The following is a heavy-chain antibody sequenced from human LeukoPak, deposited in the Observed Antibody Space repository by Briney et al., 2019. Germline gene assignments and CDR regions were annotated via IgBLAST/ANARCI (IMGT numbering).Heavy chain of an antibody. Sequence: PGRSLRLSCAASGFTFDDYAMHWVRQAPGKGLEWVSGISWNSGSIGYADSVKGRFTISRDNAKNSLYPQMNSLRAEDTALYYCAKDRFPVGATEGLDYWGQGTLVTVSS. D-gene: IGHD1-26*01. J-gene: IGHJ4*02. CDR3: AKDRFPVGATEGLDY. V-gene: IGHV3-9*01. CDR2: ISWNSGSI. CDR1: GFTFDDYA.